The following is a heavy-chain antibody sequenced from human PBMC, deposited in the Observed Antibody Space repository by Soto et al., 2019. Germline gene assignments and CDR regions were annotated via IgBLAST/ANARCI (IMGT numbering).Heavy chain of an antibody. Sequence: GGSLRLSCAASGFTFRNYAMSWVRQAPGKGPEWVSAISGSGGSTYYADSVKGRFTISRDNSKNTLYLQMNSLRAEDTAVYYCAKDLNSGYPISWGQGTLVTVSS. D-gene: IGHD5-12*01. CDR3: AKDLNSGYPIS. V-gene: IGHV3-23*01. CDR2: ISGSGGST. J-gene: IGHJ4*02. CDR1: GFTFRNYA.